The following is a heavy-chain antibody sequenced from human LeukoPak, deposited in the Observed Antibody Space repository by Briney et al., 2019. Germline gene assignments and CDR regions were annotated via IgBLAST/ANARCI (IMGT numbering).Heavy chain of an antibody. CDR1: GGSISSSSYY. D-gene: IGHD6-19*01. Sequence: SETLSLTCTVSGGSISSSSYYWGWIRQPPGTGLEWIGSIYYSGSTYYNPSLKSRVTISVDTSKNQFSLKLTSVTAADTAVYYCARVSSILVAEDYWGQGTLVTVSS. CDR3: ARVSSILVAEDY. V-gene: IGHV4-39*07. J-gene: IGHJ4*02. CDR2: IYYSGST.